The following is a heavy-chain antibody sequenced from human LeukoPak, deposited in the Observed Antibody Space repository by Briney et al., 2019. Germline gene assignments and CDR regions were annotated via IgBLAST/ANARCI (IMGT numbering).Heavy chain of an antibody. CDR3: ARRGGSSWDFDY. CDR1: GFTFSSYA. V-gene: IGHV3-23*01. CDR2: ISGSGGSI. J-gene: IGHJ4*02. Sequence: GGSLRLSCAASGFTFSSYAMSWVRQAPGKGLEWVSAISGSGGSIYYADSEKGRFTISRDNSKNTLYLQMNSLRAEDTAVYYCARRGGSSWDFDYWGQGTLVTVSS. D-gene: IGHD6-13*01.